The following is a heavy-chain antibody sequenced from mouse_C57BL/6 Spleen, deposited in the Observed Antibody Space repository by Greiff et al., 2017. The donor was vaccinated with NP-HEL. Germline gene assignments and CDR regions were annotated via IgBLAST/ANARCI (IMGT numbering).Heavy chain of an antibody. D-gene: IGHD1-1*01. V-gene: IGHV1-72*01. J-gene: IGHJ1*03. CDR3: ARGFITTVVANLYWYFDV. CDR2: IDPNSGGT. Sequence: QVQLQQPGAELVKPGASVKLSCKASGYTFTSYWMHWVKQRPGRGLEWIGRIDPNSGGTKYNEKFKSKATLTVDKPSSTAYMQLSSLTSEDSAVYYCARGFITTVVANLYWYFDVWGTGTTVTVSS. CDR1: GYTFTSYW.